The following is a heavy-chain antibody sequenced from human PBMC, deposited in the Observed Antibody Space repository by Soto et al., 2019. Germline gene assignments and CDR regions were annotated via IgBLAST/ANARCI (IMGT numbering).Heavy chain of an antibody. CDR1: GGTFSSYT. CDR2: IIPILGIA. D-gene: IGHD2-15*01. CDR3: AITWGYCSGGSCSDY. Sequence: QVQLVQSGAEVKKPGSSVKVSCKASGGTFSSYTISWVRQAPGQGLEWMGRIIPILGIANYAQKFQGRVMITADKSTSTAYMELSSLRSEDTAVYYCAITWGYCSGGSCSDYWGQGTLVTVSS. J-gene: IGHJ4*02. V-gene: IGHV1-69*02.